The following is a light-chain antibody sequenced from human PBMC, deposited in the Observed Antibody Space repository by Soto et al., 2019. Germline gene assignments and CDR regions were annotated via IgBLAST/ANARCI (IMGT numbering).Light chain of an antibody. V-gene: IGKV1-5*03. CDR1: QRCSTR. J-gene: IGKJ1*01. Sequence: TQMMHSSSPPAAFVPGRVTINCRASQRCSTRLAGYQQKTPKAPHLLIYKASSTESGVTPTCISSGAATALFTPTISRQHDEDFAYYCQQQNSYFPWTFGQGTKVAI. CDR2: KAS. CDR3: QQQNSYFPWT.